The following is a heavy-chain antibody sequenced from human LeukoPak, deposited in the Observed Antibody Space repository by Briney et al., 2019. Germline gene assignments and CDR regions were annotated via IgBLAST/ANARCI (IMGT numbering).Heavy chain of an antibody. CDR3: ARGLRGSPAFDY. CDR1: GYTFIAYY. J-gene: IGHJ4*02. V-gene: IGHV1-2*06. D-gene: IGHD2-2*01. Sequence: GASVKVSCKASGYTFIAYYVHWVRQAPGQGLEWMGRINPNSGGTNYAQKFQGRVTMTRDTSISTAYMELSRLRSDDTAVYYCARGLRGSPAFDYWGQGTLVTVSS. CDR2: INPNSGGT.